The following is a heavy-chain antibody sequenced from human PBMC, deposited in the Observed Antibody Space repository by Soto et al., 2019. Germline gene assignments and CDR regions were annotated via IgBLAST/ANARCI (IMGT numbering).Heavy chain of an antibody. CDR2: ISSNGGST. Sequence: GGSLRLSCSASGFTFSSYARHWVRQAPGKGLEYVSAISSNGGSTYYADSVKGRFTISRDNSKNTLYLQMSSLRAEDTAVYYCLVCSGGSCPEYGMDVWGQGTTVTVSS. V-gene: IGHV3-64D*06. CDR3: LVCSGGSCPEYGMDV. J-gene: IGHJ6*02. CDR1: GFTFSSYA. D-gene: IGHD2-15*01.